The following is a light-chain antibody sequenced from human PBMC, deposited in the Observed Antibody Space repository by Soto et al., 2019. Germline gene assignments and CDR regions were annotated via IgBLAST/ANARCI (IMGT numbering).Light chain of an antibody. CDR1: QSVSSSY. V-gene: IGKV3-20*01. CDR3: QQYDSSTGT. J-gene: IGKJ2*01. Sequence: EIVLTQSPGTLSLSPGERATLSCRASQSVSSSYLAWYQQKPGQAPRILIYGASRRATGIPDRFSGSGSGTDFTLTISRLEPEDFAVYYCQQYDSSTGTFGQGTKLEIK. CDR2: GAS.